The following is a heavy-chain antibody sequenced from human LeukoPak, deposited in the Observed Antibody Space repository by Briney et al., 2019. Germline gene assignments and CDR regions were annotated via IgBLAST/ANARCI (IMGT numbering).Heavy chain of an antibody. Sequence: PSETLSLTCTVSGGSISSTSYFWGWIRQPPGKDLQWIGSIYYRGDTYYNPSLKSRVTMSVDTSKNHFSLKLSSVTAADTAVYYCARYLNYADYTAAFDIWGQGTVVTVCS. J-gene: IGHJ3*02. CDR3: ARYLNYADYTAAFDI. CDR1: GGSISSTSYF. D-gene: IGHD4-17*01. CDR2: IYYRGDT. V-gene: IGHV4-39*02.